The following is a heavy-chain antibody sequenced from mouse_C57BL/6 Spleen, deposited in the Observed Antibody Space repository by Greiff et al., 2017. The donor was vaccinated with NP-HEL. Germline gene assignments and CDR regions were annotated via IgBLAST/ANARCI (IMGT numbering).Heavy chain of an antibody. CDR1: GYTFTSYW. Sequence: QVQLQQPGAELVMPGASVKLSCKASGYTFTSYWMHWVKQRPGQGLEWIGEIDPSDSYTNYNQKFKGKSTLTVDKSSSTAYMQLSSLTSEDSAVYYCATLLRGAMDYWGQGTSVTVSS. CDR3: ATLLRGAMDY. D-gene: IGHD1-2*01. CDR2: IDPSDSYT. V-gene: IGHV1-69*01. J-gene: IGHJ4*01.